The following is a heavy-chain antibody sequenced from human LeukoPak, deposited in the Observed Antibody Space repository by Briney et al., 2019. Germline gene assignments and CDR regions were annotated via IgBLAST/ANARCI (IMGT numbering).Heavy chain of an antibody. CDR3: AKDSPSYGDYVFDY. V-gene: IGHV3-66*01. CDR2: IYSGGST. Sequence: GGSLRLSCAASGFTVSSNYMSWVRQAPGKGLEWVSVIYSGGSTYYADSVKGRFTISRDNTKNTLYLQMDSLRAEDTAVYYCAKDSPSYGDYVFDYWGQGTLVTVSS. CDR1: GFTVSSNY. J-gene: IGHJ4*02. D-gene: IGHD4-17*01.